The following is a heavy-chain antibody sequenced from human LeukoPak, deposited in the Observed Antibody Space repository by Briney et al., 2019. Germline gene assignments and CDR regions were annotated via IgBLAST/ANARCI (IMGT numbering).Heavy chain of an antibody. CDR1: GGSFSGYY. CDR3: ARVRGWYYDSSGYYRTYYYYYMDV. Sequence: SETLSLTCAVYGGSFSGYYWSWIRQPPGKGLEWIGEINHSGSTNYNPSLKSRVTISVDTSKNQFSLKLSSVTAADTAVYYCARVRGWYYDSSGYYRTYYYYYMDVWGKGTTVTVSS. CDR2: INHSGST. D-gene: IGHD3-22*01. V-gene: IGHV4-34*01. J-gene: IGHJ6*03.